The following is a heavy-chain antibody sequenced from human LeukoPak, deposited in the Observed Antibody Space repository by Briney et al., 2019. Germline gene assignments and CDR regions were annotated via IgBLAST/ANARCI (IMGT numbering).Heavy chain of an antibody. CDR3: ARGPQIQVWLVDPYYYGMDV. D-gene: IGHD5-18*01. J-gene: IGHJ6*02. CDR2: INAGNGNT. Sequence: ASVKVSCKASGYTFTSYAMHWVRQAPGQRLEWMGWINAGNGNTKYSQKFQGRVTITRDTSASTAYMELSSLRSEDTAVYYCARGPQIQVWLVDPYYYGMDVWGQGTTVTVSS. CDR1: GYTFTSYA. V-gene: IGHV1-3*01.